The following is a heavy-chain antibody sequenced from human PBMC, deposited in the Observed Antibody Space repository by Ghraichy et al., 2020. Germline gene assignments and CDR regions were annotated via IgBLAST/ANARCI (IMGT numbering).Heavy chain of an antibody. J-gene: IGHJ4*02. CDR2: ISSSSSYI. V-gene: IGHV3-21*01. Sequence: GGSLRLSCVASGFTFSSYSMNWVRQAPGKGLEWVSSISSSSSYIYYADSVKGRFTISRDNAKNSLYLQMNSLRAEDTAVYYCARDLSGDLLFDYWGQGTLVTVSS. CDR1: GFTFSSYS. CDR3: ARDLSGDLLFDY. D-gene: IGHD4-17*01.